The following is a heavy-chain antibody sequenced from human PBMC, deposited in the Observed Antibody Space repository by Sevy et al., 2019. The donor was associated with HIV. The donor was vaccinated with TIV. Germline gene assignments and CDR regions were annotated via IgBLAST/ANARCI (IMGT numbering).Heavy chain of an antibody. J-gene: IGHJ4*02. CDR2: ISGRGLTT. CDR1: GFTFNNYA. V-gene: IGHV3-23*01. CDR3: ARDGYNYVDYYFDY. D-gene: IGHD5-12*01. Sequence: GGSLRLSCAASGFTFNNYAMSWVRQAPGKGLEWVSGISGRGLTTYYVDSVKGRFTISRDNSKNTLYLQMNGPRAEDTAVYYCARDGYNYVDYYFDYWGQGTLVTVSS.